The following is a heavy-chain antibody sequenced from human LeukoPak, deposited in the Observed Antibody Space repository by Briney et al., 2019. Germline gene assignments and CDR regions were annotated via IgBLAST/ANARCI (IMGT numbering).Heavy chain of an antibody. Sequence: SETLSLTCTVSGGSISSGSYYWSWIRQPAGKGLEWIGRIYTSGSTNYNPSLKSRVTISVDTSKNQFSLKLSSVTAADTAMYYCAREAVGDGYNPEYFQHWGQGTLVTVSS. CDR2: IYTSGST. J-gene: IGHJ1*01. CDR3: AREAVGDGYNPEYFQH. V-gene: IGHV4-61*02. CDR1: GGSISSGSYY. D-gene: IGHD5-24*01.